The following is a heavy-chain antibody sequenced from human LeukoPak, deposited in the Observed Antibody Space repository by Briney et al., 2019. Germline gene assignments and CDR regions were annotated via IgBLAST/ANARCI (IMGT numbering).Heavy chain of an antibody. CDR3: ASSLSVVAATPHY. CDR1: GYSFTSYW. D-gene: IGHD2-15*01. J-gene: IGHJ4*02. CDR2: IYPGDSDT. Sequence: PGESLKISCKGSGYSFTSYWIGWVRQMPGKGLEWMGIIYPGDSDTRYSPSFQGQVTISADKSISTAYLQWSSLKASDTAMYYCASSLSVVAATPHYWGQGTLVTVSS. V-gene: IGHV5-51*01.